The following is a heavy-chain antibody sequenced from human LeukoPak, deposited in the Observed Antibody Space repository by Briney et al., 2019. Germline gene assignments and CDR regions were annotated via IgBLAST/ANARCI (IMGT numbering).Heavy chain of an antibody. CDR1: GGTFSSYA. J-gene: IGHJ6*02. V-gene: IGHV1-69*13. CDR2: IIPIFGTA. CDR3: ANTDSSDSNLNNYYYGMDV. D-gene: IGHD2-21*01. Sequence: GASVKVSCKASGGTFSSYAISWVRQAPGQGLEWKGGIIPIFGTANYAQKYQGRVTITADESTSTAYMELSSLRSEDTAVYYCANTDSSDSNLNNYYYGMDVWGQGTTVTVSS.